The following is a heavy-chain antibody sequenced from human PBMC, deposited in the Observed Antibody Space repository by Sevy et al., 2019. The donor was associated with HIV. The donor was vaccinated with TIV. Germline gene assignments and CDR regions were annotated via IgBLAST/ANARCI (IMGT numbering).Heavy chain of an antibody. CDR3: ARALADWGSFHYSS. D-gene: IGHD3-16*02. Sequence: GGSLRLSCAASGFTFATYWMTWVRQAPGKGLEWVAYIKQDGTDKYYVDSGRGRFTISRDNGKNSLYLQMSSLRAEDTAVYFCARALADWGSFHYSSWGRGTLVTVSS. J-gene: IGHJ4*02. CDR1: GFTFATYW. CDR2: IKQDGTDK. V-gene: IGHV3-7*01.